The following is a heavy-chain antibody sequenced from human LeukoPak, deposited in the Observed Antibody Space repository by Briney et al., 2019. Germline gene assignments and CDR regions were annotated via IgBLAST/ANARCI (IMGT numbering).Heavy chain of an antibody. J-gene: IGHJ6*02. V-gene: IGHV1-8*01. CDR2: MNPNSGNT. Sequence: ASVKVSCKASGYTFTSYDINWVRQATGQGLEWMGWMNPNSGNTGYAQKFQGRVTMTRNTSISTAYMELSSLRSEDTAVYYCARGRGQLERRHYYYYGMDVWGQGTTVTVSS. D-gene: IGHD1-1*01. CDR3: ARGRGQLERRHYYYYGMDV. CDR1: GYTFTSYD.